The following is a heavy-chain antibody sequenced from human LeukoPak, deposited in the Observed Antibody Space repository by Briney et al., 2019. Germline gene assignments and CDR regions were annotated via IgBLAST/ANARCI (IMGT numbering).Heavy chain of an antibody. V-gene: IGHV1-69*04. Sequence: SVKVSCKASGGTFSCYAISWARQAPGQGLEWMGRIIPILGIANYAQKFQGRVTITADKSTSTAYMELSSLRSEDTAVYYCARDSLDSSGYTGYWGQGTLVTVSS. J-gene: IGHJ4*02. CDR1: GGTFSCYA. CDR2: IIPILGIA. CDR3: ARDSLDSSGYTGY. D-gene: IGHD3-22*01.